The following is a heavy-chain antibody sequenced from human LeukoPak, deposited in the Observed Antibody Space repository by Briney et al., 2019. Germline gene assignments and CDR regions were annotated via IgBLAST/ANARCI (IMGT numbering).Heavy chain of an antibody. V-gene: IGHV4-31*01. CDR3: ARLNGDRLDY. CDR2: VYYSGTT. CDR1: GGSFGTGGYY. J-gene: IGHJ4*02. Sequence: SETLSLTCTVSGGSFGTGGYYWSWIRQHPGKGLEWIGYVYYSGTTKYNPSLKSPITISVDTSKNQFPLKLSSVTAADTGVYFCARLNGDRLDYWGQGALVTVSS. D-gene: IGHD4-17*01.